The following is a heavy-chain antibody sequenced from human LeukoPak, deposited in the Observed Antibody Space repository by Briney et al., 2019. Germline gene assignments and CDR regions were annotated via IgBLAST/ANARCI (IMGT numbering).Heavy chain of an antibody. Sequence: PGGSLRLSCAASGFTVSSNYMSWVRQAPGKGLEWVSVIYSGGSTYYADSVKGRFTISRDNSKNTLYLQMNSLRAEDTAVYYCVRDLLWAFDSWGQGALVTVSS. J-gene: IGHJ4*02. CDR1: GFTVSSNY. D-gene: IGHD2-21*01. V-gene: IGHV3-66*01. CDR2: IYSGGST. CDR3: VRDLLWAFDS.